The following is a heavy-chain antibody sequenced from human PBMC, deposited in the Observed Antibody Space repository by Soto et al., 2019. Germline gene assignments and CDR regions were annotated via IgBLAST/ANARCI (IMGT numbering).Heavy chain of an antibody. CDR2: TYYRSKWYN. D-gene: IGHD1-7*01. CDR1: GDSVSSNSAA. J-gene: IGHJ6*02. Sequence: SQTLSLTCAISGDSVSSNSAAWNWIRQSPSRGLEWLGRTYYRSKWYNDYAVSVRSRITINPDTSKNQFSLQLNSVTPEDTAVYYCVRDLFGITGTTTLNYYYYGMDVWGQGTTVTVSS. CDR3: VRDLFGITGTTTLNYYYYGMDV. V-gene: IGHV6-1*01.